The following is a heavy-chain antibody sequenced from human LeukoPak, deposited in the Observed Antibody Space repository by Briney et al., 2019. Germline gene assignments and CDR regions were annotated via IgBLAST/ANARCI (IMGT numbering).Heavy chain of an antibody. Sequence: SETLSLTCTVSGGSICGYYWTWIRQPPGKELEWIGYIYYSGSTNYNPSLKSRVTISVDTSKNQFSLKLSSVTAADTAVYYCARPAVRGVTPSFDYWGQGTLVTVSS. CDR2: IYYSGST. V-gene: IGHV4-59*08. CDR1: GGSICGYY. J-gene: IGHJ4*02. CDR3: ARPAVRGVTPSFDY. D-gene: IGHD3-10*01.